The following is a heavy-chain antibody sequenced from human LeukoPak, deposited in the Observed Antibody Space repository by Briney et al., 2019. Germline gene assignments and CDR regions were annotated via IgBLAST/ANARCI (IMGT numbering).Heavy chain of an antibody. CDR2: INPNSGGT. J-gene: IGHJ4*02. Sequence: GASVTVSCKASGYTFTGYYMHWVRQAPGQGLEWMGWINPNSGGTNYAQKFQGRVTMTRDTSISTAYMELSRLRSDDTAVYYCARGYDSSGYYYGYWGQGTLVTVSS. CDR3: ARGYDSSGYYYGY. CDR1: GYTFTGYY. D-gene: IGHD3-22*01. V-gene: IGHV1-2*02.